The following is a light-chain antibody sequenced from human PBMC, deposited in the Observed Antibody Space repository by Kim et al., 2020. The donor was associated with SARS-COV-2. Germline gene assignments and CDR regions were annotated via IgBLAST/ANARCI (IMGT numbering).Light chain of an antibody. CDR3: QVWDTGTYHVV. CDR1: TIGGKS. J-gene: IGLJ2*01. Sequence: PGTTASITWWVTTIGGKSVNWYPQPPRQAPLLVIYYDSSRPSGIPERFSASNSGNTATLTIGRVEAGDEADYYCQVWDTGTYHVVFGGGTQLTVL. CDR2: YDS. V-gene: IGLV3-21*04.